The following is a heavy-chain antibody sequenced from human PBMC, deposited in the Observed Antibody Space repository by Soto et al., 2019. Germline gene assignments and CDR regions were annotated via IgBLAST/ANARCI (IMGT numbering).Heavy chain of an antibody. CDR1: GGSISSSSYY. D-gene: IGHD6-19*01. Sequence: QLQLQESGPGLVKPSETLSLTCTVSGGSISSSSYYWGWIRQPPGKGLEWIGNIYYSGSTYYNPSLKIRVPLSVYTSKNQSSLKLSSVTAADRAVYYCARRAVAETYFDYWGQGTLVTVSS. J-gene: IGHJ4*02. CDR2: IYYSGST. V-gene: IGHV4-39*01. CDR3: ARRAVAETYFDY.